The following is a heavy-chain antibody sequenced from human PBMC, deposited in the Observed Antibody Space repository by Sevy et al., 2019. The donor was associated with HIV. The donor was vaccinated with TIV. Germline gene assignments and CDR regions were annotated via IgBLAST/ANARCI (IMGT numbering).Heavy chain of an antibody. D-gene: IGHD3-10*01. CDR1: GFNVGDYV. V-gene: IGHV3-49*03. Sequence: GGSLRLSCRASGFNVGDYVMNWFRQAPGKGLDWVGFIRSKAYGETREYAASVKGRVTISREDSKGIAYLQMHRLKTQDTGRYYWTRAMYYHDSGSYYGMDVWGQGTTVTVSS. CDR2: IRSKAYGETR. J-gene: IGHJ6*02. CDR3: TRAMYYHDSGSYYGMDV.